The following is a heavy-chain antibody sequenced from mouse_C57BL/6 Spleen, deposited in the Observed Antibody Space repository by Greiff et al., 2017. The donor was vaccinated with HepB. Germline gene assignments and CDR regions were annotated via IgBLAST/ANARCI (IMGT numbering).Heavy chain of an antibody. CDR2: IDPSDSYT. D-gene: IGHD2-4*01. Sequence: VQLQQPGAELVMPGASVKLSCKASGYTFTSYWMHWVKQRPGQGLEWIGEIDPSDSYTNYNQKFKGKSTLTVDKSSSTAYMQLSSLTSEDSAVYYCARKGGLRRAMDYWGQGTSVTVSS. CDR1: GYTFTSYW. V-gene: IGHV1-69*01. J-gene: IGHJ4*01. CDR3: ARKGGLRRAMDY.